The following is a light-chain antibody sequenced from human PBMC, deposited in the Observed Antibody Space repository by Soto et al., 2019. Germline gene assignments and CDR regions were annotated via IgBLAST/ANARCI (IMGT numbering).Light chain of an antibody. CDR1: QSVLYNSNNKNY. V-gene: IGKV4-1*01. CDR3: QQYYSTLT. Sequence: DIVMTQAPDSLAVSLGERATINCKSSQSVLYNSNNKNYLAWYQQKPGQPPRLLIYWASTRESGVPDRFSGSGSGTEFTLTICSLQAEDVAVYYCQQYYSTLTFGGGTKVEIK. CDR2: WAS. J-gene: IGKJ4*01.